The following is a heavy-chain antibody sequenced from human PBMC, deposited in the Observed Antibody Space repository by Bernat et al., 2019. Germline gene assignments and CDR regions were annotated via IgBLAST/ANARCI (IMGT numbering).Heavy chain of an antibody. CDR3: AREVDYYGSGRSDAFDI. D-gene: IGHD3-10*01. CDR1: GGSISSGGYS. J-gene: IGHJ3*02. Sequence: QLQLQESGSGLVKPSQTLSLTCAVSGGSISSGGYSWSWIRQPPGKGLEWIGYIYYSGSTYYNPSLKSRVTISVDTSKNQFSLKLSSVTAADTAVYYCAREVDYYGSGRSDAFDIWGQGTMVTVSS. V-gene: IGHV4-30-2*05. CDR2: IYYSGST.